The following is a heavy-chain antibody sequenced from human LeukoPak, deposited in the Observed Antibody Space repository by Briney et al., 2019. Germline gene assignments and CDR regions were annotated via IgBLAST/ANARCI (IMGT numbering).Heavy chain of an antibody. CDR3: ARDYSPGTAAGY. J-gene: IGHJ4*02. V-gene: IGHV3-21*01. Sequence: PGGSLRLSCAASGFTFSRYSMNWVRQAPGKGLEWVSSISSSSTYIYYADSVKGRFTISRDNAKNSLYLQMNSLRAEDTAVYYCARDYSPGTAAGYWGQGTLVTVSS. D-gene: IGHD2-8*02. CDR1: GFTFSRYS. CDR2: ISSSSTYI.